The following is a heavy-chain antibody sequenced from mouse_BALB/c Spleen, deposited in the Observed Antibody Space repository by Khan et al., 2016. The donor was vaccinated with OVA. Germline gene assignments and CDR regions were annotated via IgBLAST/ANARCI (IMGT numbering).Heavy chain of an antibody. D-gene: IGHD2-14*01. Sequence: EVQLVESGGGLVQPGGSLKLSCAASGFDFSRYWMSWVRQAPGKGLEWIGEINPDSSTINYTPSLKDKFIISSNNAKNTLYLQMSKVRSEDTALYYCARPYRYDGRAWFAYWGQGTLVTVSA. V-gene: IGHV4-1*02. CDR2: INPDSSTI. J-gene: IGHJ3*01. CDR3: ARPYRYDGRAWFAY. CDR1: GFDFSRYW.